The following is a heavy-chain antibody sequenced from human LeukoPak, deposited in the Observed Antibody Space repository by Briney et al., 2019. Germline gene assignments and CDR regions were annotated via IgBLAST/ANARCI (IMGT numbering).Heavy chain of an antibody. CDR2: ISSSSSYI. CDR1: GFTFSSYS. Sequence: GGSLRLSCAASGFTFSSYSMNWVRQAPGKGLEWVSSISSSSSYIYYADSVKGRFTISRDNAKNSLYLQMNSLRAEDTAVYYCARARVTAYTSMVTAIDYWGQGTLVTVSS. J-gene: IGHJ4*02. CDR3: ARARVTAYTSMVTAIDY. D-gene: IGHD5-18*01. V-gene: IGHV3-21*01.